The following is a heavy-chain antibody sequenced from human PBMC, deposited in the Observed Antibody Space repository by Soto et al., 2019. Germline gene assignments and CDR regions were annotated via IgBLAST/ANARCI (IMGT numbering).Heavy chain of an antibody. V-gene: IGHV4-59*08. CDR3: ARLHVYCISSSCHGHYAMDV. Sequence: SETLSLTCTVSGDSISTDYWSWIRQSPGKGLEWIGFIYYGGSTNYNPSLKSRVTISVDTPKNQFSLKLSSVTAADTAVYYCARLHVYCISSSCHGHYAMDVWGQGTTVTVSS. CDR2: IYYGGST. D-gene: IGHD2-2*01. CDR1: GDSISTDY. J-gene: IGHJ6*02.